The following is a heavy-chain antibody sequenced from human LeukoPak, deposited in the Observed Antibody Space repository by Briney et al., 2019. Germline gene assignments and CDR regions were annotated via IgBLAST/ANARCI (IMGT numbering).Heavy chain of an antibody. J-gene: IGHJ4*02. CDR2: ISYDGSNK. Sequence: GGSLRLSCAASGFTFSSYAMHWIRQAPGKGLEWVAVISYDGSNKYYADSVKGRFTISRDNSKNTLYLQMNSLRAEDTAVYYCATLGESLDYWGQGTLVTVSS. CDR3: ATLGESLDY. V-gene: IGHV3-30*04. CDR1: GFTFSSYA. D-gene: IGHD3-10*01.